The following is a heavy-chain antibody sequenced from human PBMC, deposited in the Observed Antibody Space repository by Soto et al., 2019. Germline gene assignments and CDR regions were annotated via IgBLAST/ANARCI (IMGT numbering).Heavy chain of an antibody. CDR1: GRSTSCHD. CDR2: IYYSGST. V-gene: IGHV4-59*11. D-gene: IGHD2-21*02. CDR3: ARESAYCGGDCYSTAFDI. J-gene: IGHJ3*02. Sequence: SETLTHTSTISGRSTSCHDWSWIRQPPGKGLEWIGYIYYSGSTNYNPSLKSRVTISVDTPKNQFSLKLSSVTAADTAVYYCARESAYCGGDCYSTAFDIWGQGTMVTVSS.